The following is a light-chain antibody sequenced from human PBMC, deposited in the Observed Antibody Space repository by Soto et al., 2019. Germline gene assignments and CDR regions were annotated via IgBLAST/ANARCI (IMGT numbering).Light chain of an antibody. CDR3: LQDYTYPRT. CDR2: AAS. V-gene: IGKV1-6*01. CDR1: QDIKNH. Sequence: AIQMTQSPSSLSASVGDRVTITCRASQDIKNHLGWYQQKPGRAPQLLIFAASNLQNGVPSRFSGSGSGTDFTLSISGLQPEDLATYYCLQDYTYPRTFGQGTKVEIK. J-gene: IGKJ1*01.